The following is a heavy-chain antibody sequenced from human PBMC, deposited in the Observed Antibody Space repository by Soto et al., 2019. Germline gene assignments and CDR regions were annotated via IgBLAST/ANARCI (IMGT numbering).Heavy chain of an antibody. V-gene: IGHV3-23*01. CDR1: EFTSSNYA. CDR2: ISGSGDST. CDR3: AKSGDMVRGKHYYYGMDV. J-gene: IGHJ6*02. D-gene: IGHD3-10*01. Sequence: GGSLRLSCAFSEFTSSNYAMSWVRQAPGKGLEWVSGISGSGDSTYYADSVKGRFTISRDNSKNTLYLRMNSLRAEDTAVYYCAKSGDMVRGKHYYYGMDVWGQGTTVTVSS.